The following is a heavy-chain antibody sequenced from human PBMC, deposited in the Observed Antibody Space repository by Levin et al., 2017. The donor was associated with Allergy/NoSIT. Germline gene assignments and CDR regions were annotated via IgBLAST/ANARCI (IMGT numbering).Heavy chain of an antibody. J-gene: IGHJ4*02. Sequence: PGESLKISCAASGFTFSNYAMHWVRQAPGKGLEWVGVISDDGSSEFYIDSVKGRFTISRDNSKSRLYLQMDSLRAEDTALYYCVREIAEEGTWGQGTLVIVSS. CDR1: GFTFSNYA. D-gene: IGHD1-1*01. CDR2: ISDDGSSE. CDR3: VREIAEEGT. V-gene: IGHV3-30-3*01.